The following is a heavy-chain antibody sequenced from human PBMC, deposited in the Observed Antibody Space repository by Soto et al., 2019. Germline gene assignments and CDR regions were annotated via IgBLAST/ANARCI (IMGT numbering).Heavy chain of an antibody. CDR1: GFTFSSYG. Sequence: GSLSLSCAASGFTFSSYGMHWVRQAPGKGLEWVAVIWYDGSNKYYADSVKGRFTISRDNSKNTLYLQMNSLRAEDTAVYYCASGAAAGTNYYYGMDVWGQGTTVTVSS. D-gene: IGHD6-13*01. J-gene: IGHJ6*02. V-gene: IGHV3-33*01. CDR3: ASGAAAGTNYYYGMDV. CDR2: IWYDGSNK.